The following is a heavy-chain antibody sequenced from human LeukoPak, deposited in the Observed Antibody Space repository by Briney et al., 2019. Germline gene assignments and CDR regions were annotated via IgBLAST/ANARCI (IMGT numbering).Heavy chain of an antibody. CDR2: IRYDGSNK. D-gene: IGHD3-3*01. Sequence: GGSLRLSCAASGFTFSSYGMHWVRQAPGKGLEWVAFIRYDGSNKYYADSVKGRFTISRDNSKNTLYLQMNSLRAEDTAVYYCAKDRPYDFWSPNTGIFDYWGQGTLVTVSS. CDR3: AKDRPYDFWSPNTGIFDY. V-gene: IGHV3-30*02. J-gene: IGHJ4*02. CDR1: GFTFSSYG.